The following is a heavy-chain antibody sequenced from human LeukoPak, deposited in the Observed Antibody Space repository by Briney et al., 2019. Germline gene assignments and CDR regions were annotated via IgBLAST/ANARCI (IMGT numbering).Heavy chain of an antibody. CDR3: ARDRGYTQDY. CDR2: IKTDGSST. J-gene: IGHJ4*02. V-gene: IGHV3-74*01. Sequence: GGSLRLSCAASGFTFSTYWMHWVRQAPGKGLVWVSHIKTDGSSTTYADSVKGRFTISRDNAKNTLYLQMNSLRAEDTAVYYCARDRGYTQDYWGQGTPGHRLL. CDR1: GFTFSTYW. D-gene: IGHD5-12*01.